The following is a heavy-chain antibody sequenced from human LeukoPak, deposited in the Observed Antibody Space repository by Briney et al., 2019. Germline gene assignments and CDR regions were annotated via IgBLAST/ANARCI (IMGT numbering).Heavy chain of an antibody. J-gene: IGHJ4*02. D-gene: IGHD6-13*01. Sequence: GGSLRLSCAASGFTFSSYAMHWVRQAPGKGLEWVAVISYDGSNKCYADSVKGRFTISRDNSKNTLYLQMNSLRAEDTAVYYCARDNREQQLVPPTFDYWGQGTLVTVSS. V-gene: IGHV3-30-3*01. CDR2: ISYDGSNK. CDR3: ARDNREQQLVPPTFDY. CDR1: GFTFSSYA.